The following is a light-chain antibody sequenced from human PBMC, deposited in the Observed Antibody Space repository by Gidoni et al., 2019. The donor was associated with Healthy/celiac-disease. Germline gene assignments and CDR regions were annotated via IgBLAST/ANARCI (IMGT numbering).Light chain of an antibody. J-gene: IGKJ1*01. V-gene: IGKV1-27*01. CDR1: QGISNY. Sequence: DNQMTHSPSSLSATVGDRVTITCRARQGISNYLAWYQQKPGKVPKLLIYAASTLQSGVPARFSGSGSGTDFTLTISSLQPEDVATYYCQKYNSAPRTFGQGTKVEIK. CDR3: QKYNSAPRT. CDR2: AAS.